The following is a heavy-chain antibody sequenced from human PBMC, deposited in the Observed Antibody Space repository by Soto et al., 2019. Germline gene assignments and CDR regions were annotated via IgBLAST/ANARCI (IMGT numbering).Heavy chain of an antibody. CDR3: ARTYCSGGSCYLYFDY. J-gene: IGHJ4*02. CDR2: INHSGST. CDR1: GGSFSGYY. V-gene: IGHV4-34*01. Sequence: SETLSLTCAVSGGSFSGYYWSWIRQPPGKGLEWIGEINHSGSTNYNPSLKSRVTISVDTSKNQFSLKLSSVTAADTAVYYCARTYCSGGSCYLYFDYWGQGTLVTISS. D-gene: IGHD2-15*01.